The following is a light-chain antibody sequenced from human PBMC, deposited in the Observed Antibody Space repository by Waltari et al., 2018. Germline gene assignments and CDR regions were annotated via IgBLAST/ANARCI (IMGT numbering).Light chain of an antibody. J-gene: IGKJ4*01. V-gene: IGKV1-9*01. CDR3: QQLNSYPRA. CDR2: AAS. CDR1: QGISSY. Sequence: DIQLTQSPSFLSASVGDRVTITCRASQGISSYLAWYQQKPGKAPKLLIYAASTLQRWVPSRFSGSGSGTEFTLTISSLQPEDFATYYCQQLNSYPRAFGGGTKVEIK.